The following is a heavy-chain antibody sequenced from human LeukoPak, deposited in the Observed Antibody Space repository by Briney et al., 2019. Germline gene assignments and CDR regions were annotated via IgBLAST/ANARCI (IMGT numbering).Heavy chain of an antibody. Sequence: SETLSLTCAVYNGSFNEYYWSWIRQSPGKGLEWIGEINHGGRTNYNPSLKSRVTISVDTSKNQFSLKLSSVTAADTAVYYCARARYDFWSGYRYYFDYWGQGTLVTVSS. J-gene: IGHJ4*02. CDR1: NGSFNEYY. D-gene: IGHD3-3*01. CDR2: INHGGRT. V-gene: IGHV4-34*01. CDR3: ARARYDFWSGYRYYFDY.